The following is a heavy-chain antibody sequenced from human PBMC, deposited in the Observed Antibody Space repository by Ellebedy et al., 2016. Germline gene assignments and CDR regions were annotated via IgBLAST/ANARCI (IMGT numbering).Heavy chain of an antibody. CDR3: ARDHKVGWGRAGWFDP. CDR2: INPNSGGT. D-gene: IGHD7-27*01. V-gene: IGHV1-2*02. CDR1: GYTFTGYY. Sequence: ASVKVSXXASGYTFTGYYMHWVRQAPGQGLEWMGWINPNSGGTNYAQKFQGRVTMTRDTSISTAYMELSRLRSDDTAVYYCARDHKVGWGRAGWFDPWGQGTLVTVSS. J-gene: IGHJ5*02.